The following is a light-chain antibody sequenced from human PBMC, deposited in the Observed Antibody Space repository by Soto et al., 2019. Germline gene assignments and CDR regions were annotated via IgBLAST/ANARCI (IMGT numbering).Light chain of an antibody. J-gene: IGKJ5*01. CDR3: QQRLHWPIT. V-gene: IGKV3-11*01. CDR1: QTVGRF. CDR2: DAS. Sequence: DIVLTQSPATLSLSPGDRVTLSCRASQTVGRFLSWYQHSPGQGPRLLVYDASNSATGVPARFSGSGSETDFTLTISSLEPEDFAVYYCQQRLHWPITFGKGTRLEIK.